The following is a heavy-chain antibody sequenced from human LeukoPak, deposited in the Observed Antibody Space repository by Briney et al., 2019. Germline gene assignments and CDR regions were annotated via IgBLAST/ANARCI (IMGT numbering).Heavy chain of an antibody. CDR3: ARSRFYYGDYYFDY. CDR1: GGSFSGYY. Sequence: MSSETLSLTCAVYGGSFSGYYWSWIRQPPGRGLEWIGEINHSGSTNYNPSLKSRVTISVDRSKNQFSLKLSSVTAADTAVYYCARSRFYYGDYYFDYWGQGTLVTVSS. J-gene: IGHJ4*02. V-gene: IGHV4-34*01. D-gene: IGHD4-17*01. CDR2: INHSGST.